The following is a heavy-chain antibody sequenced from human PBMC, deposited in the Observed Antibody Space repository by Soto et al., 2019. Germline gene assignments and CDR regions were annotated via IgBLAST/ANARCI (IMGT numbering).Heavy chain of an antibody. V-gene: IGHV1-18*01. CDR2: INANSGNT. Sequence: ASVKVSCKASGYTFINYYMHWVRQAPGQGLEWMGWINANSGNTNYAQKLQGRVTMTIDTSTSTAYMELRSLRSDDTAVYYCASSTPLNRWFDPWGQGTLVTVSS. J-gene: IGHJ5*02. D-gene: IGHD2-2*01. CDR1: GYTFINYY. CDR3: ASSTPLNRWFDP.